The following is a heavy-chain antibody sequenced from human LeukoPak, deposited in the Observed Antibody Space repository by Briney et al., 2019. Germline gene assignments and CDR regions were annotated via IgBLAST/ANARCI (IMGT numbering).Heavy chain of an antibody. Sequence: PSETLSLTCAVYGGSFSGYYWSWIRQPPGKGLEWIGEINHSGSTNYNPSLKSRVTISVDTSKNQFSLKLSSVTAADTAVYYCARVGSSSWPSSGYYYYMDVWGQGTLVTVSS. V-gene: IGHV4-34*01. D-gene: IGHD6-13*01. CDR1: GGSFSGYY. J-gene: IGHJ6*03. CDR2: INHSGST. CDR3: ARVGSSSWPSSGYYYYMDV.